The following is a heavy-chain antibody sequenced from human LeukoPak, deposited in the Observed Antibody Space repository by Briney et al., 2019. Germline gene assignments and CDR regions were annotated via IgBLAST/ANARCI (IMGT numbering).Heavy chain of an antibody. CDR3: ATEAGGTAMVLGWFDP. J-gene: IGHJ5*02. Sequence: SETLSLTCTVSGGSISSCYWSWIRQPAGKGLEWIGRIYTGGSTNYNPSLKSRVTMSVDTSKNQFSLKLSSVTAADTAVYYCATEAGGTAMVLGWFDPWGQGTLVTVSS. V-gene: IGHV4-4*07. D-gene: IGHD5-18*01. CDR1: GGSISSCY. CDR2: IYTGGST.